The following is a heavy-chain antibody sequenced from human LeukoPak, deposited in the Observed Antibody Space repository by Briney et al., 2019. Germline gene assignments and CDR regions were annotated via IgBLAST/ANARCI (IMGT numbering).Heavy chain of an antibody. J-gene: IGHJ5*02. Sequence: PSETLSLTCTVSGGSISSYYWSWIRQPPGKGLEWIGEINHSGSTNYNPSLKSRVTISVDTSKNQFSLKLSSVTAADTAVYYCARTDLSGWYGSWFDPWGQGTLVTVSS. V-gene: IGHV4-34*01. CDR2: INHSGST. CDR3: ARTDLSGWYGSWFDP. D-gene: IGHD6-19*01. CDR1: GGSISSYY.